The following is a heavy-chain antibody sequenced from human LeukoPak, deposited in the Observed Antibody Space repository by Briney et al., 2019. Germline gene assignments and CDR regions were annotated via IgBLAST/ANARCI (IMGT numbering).Heavy chain of an antibody. CDR1: GGTFSSCA. Sequence: PSVNVSCKASGGTFSSCAISWVRQAPGQGLEWMGGIIPIFGTANYAQKFQGRVTITADESTSTAYRELSSLRSEDTAVYYCARAGVAARLTPFDYWGQGTLVTVSS. CDR3: ARAGVAARLTPFDY. V-gene: IGHV1-69*13. J-gene: IGHJ4*02. CDR2: IIPIFGTA. D-gene: IGHD6-6*01.